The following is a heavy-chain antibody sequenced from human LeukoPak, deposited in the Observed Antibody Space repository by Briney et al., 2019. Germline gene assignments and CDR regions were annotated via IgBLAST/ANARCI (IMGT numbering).Heavy chain of an antibody. J-gene: IGHJ6*02. CDR2: INHSGST. Sequence: SETLSLTCAVYGGSFSGYYWSWIRQPPGKGLEWIGEINHSGSTNYNPSLKSRVTISVDTSKNQFSLKLSSVTAADTAVYYCARGPPRLYGGKPHYYYYGMDVWGQGTTVAVSS. D-gene: IGHD4-23*01. V-gene: IGHV4-34*01. CDR1: GGSFSGYY. CDR3: ARGPPRLYGGKPHYYYYGMDV.